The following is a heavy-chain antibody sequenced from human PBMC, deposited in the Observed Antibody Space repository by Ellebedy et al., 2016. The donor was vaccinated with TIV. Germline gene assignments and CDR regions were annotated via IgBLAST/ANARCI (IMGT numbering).Heavy chain of an antibody. D-gene: IGHD1/OR15-1a*01. Sequence: ASVKVSXKASGYTFTGYYMHWVRQAPGQGLEWMGWINPNSGGTNYAQKFQGRVTMTRDTSISTAYMELSRLRSDDTAVYYCARGGAKNWNNNWFDPWGQGTLVTVSS. J-gene: IGHJ5*02. V-gene: IGHV1-2*02. CDR3: ARGGAKNWNNNWFDP. CDR1: GYTFTGYY. CDR2: INPNSGGT.